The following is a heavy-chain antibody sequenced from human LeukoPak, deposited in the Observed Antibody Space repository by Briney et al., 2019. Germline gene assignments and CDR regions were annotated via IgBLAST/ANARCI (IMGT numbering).Heavy chain of an antibody. J-gene: IGHJ4*02. Sequence: PGGSLRLSCAASGFTFSSYGMHWVRQAPGKGLEWVAFIRYDGSNKYYADSVKGRFTIPRDNSKNTLYLQMNSLRAEDTAVYYCAKELRVIASLGYWGQGTLVTVSS. CDR2: IRYDGSNK. D-gene: IGHD2-21*01. CDR1: GFTFSSYG. CDR3: AKELRVIASLGY. V-gene: IGHV3-30*02.